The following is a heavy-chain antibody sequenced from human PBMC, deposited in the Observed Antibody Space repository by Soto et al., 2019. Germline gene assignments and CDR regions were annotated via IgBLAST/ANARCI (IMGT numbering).Heavy chain of an antibody. CDR2: IYYSGST. Sequence: SETLSLTCTVSGGSISSYYWSWIRQPPGKGLEWIGYIYYSGSTNYNPSLKSRVTISVDTSKNQFSLKLSSVTAADTAVYYCARDLRNYDFWSGYVTLNWFDPWGQGTLVTVSS. V-gene: IGHV4-59*01. J-gene: IGHJ5*02. CDR3: ARDLRNYDFWSGYVTLNWFDP. CDR1: GGSISSYY. D-gene: IGHD3-3*01.